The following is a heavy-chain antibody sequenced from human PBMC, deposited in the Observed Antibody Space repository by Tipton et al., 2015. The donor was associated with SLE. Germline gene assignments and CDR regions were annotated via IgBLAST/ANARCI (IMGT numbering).Heavy chain of an antibody. Sequence: TLSLTCTVFGDFFSGYYMTWIRQPPGKGLEWIGYIYTDGTTYCNPSPKSRVTITVDTSKNQLSLKLSSVTAADTAVYYCARHSSPNWTNFDYWGQGTLVTVSS. J-gene: IGHJ4*02. CDR2: IYTDGTT. V-gene: IGHV4-4*08. CDR3: ARHSSPNWTNFDY. D-gene: IGHD1-1*01. CDR1: GDFFSGYY.